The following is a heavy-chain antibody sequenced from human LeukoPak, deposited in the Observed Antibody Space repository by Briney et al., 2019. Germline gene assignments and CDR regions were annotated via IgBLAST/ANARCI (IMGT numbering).Heavy chain of an antibody. CDR2: IYSGGST. V-gene: IGHV3-53*01. J-gene: IGHJ4*02. CDR1: GLTVSSNY. CDR3: ARYKYDSSGYPYYFDY. D-gene: IGHD3-22*01. Sequence: GGSLRVSCAPSGLTVSSNYMSWVRQAPGKGLEWASVIYSGGSTYYADSVKGRFTISRDNSKNTLYLQMNSLRAEDTAVYYCARYKYDSSGYPYYFDYWGQGTLVTVSS.